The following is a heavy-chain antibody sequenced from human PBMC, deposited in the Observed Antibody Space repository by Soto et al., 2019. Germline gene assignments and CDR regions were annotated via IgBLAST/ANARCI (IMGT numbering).Heavy chain of an antibody. CDR2: ISYDGSNK. Sequence: TGGSLRLSCAASGFTFSSYGMHWVRQAPGKGLEWVAVISYDGSNKYYADSVKGRFTISRDNSKNTLYLQMNSLRAEDTAVYYCAKGLREMATPYYYYYGMDVWGQGTTVTVSS. D-gene: IGHD5-12*01. J-gene: IGHJ6*02. CDR3: AKGLREMATPYYYYYGMDV. V-gene: IGHV3-30*18. CDR1: GFTFSSYG.